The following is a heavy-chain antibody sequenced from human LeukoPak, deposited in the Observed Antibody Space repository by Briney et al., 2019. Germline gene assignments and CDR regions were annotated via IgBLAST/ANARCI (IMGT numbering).Heavy chain of an antibody. J-gene: IGHJ4*02. CDR3: ARHRGSMYYYDSRGWYFDY. D-gene: IGHD3-22*01. Sequence: GESLKISCQASGYTFAKYWIGWVRQMPGKGLEWMGIIYPGDSDTSYCQYFQGQGTILVEKSSNTAYLQWRSLKASGTAMYYCARHRGSMYYYDSRGWYFDYWGQGTRVTGSS. CDR1: GYTFAKYW. V-gene: IGHV5-51*01. CDR2: IYPGDSDT.